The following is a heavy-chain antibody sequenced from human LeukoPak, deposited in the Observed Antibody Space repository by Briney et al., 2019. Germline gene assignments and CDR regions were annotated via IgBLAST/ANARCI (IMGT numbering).Heavy chain of an antibody. CDR3: AKSLVGRGTLHTDY. V-gene: IGHV3-23*01. CDR2: ISGSGGST. D-gene: IGHD1-26*01. Sequence: PGGSLRLSCAASGFTVSSNYMSWVRQAPGKGLEWVSAISGSGGSTYYADSVKGRFTISRDNSKNTLYLQMNSLRAEDTAVYYCAKSLVGRGTLHTDYWGQGTLVTVSS. J-gene: IGHJ4*02. CDR1: GFTVSSNY.